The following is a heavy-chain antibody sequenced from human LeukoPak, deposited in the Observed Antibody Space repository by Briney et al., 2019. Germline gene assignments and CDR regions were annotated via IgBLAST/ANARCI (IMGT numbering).Heavy chain of an antibody. CDR2: INHSGST. CDR3: ARGGPAAANDY. D-gene: IGHD2-2*01. J-gene: IGHJ4*02. CDR1: GGSFSGYY. Sequence: SETLSLTCAVYGGSFSGYYWSWIRQPPGKGREWIGEINHSGSTNYNPSLKSRVTISVDTSKNQFSLKLSSVTAADTAVYYCARGGPAAANDYWGQGTLVTVSS. V-gene: IGHV4-34*01.